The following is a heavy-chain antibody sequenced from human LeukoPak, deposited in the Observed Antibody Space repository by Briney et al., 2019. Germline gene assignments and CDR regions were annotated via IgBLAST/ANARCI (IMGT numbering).Heavy chain of an antibody. CDR3: ARGSRPHDFWSGYYGSGYYYGMDV. CDR1: GGTFISYA. Sequence: ASVKVSCKVSGGTFISYAISWVRQAPGQGLEWMGGIIPIFGTANYAQKFQGRVTITADESTSTAYMELSSLRSEDTAVYYYARGSRPHDFWSGYYGSGYYYGMDVWGQGTTVTVSS. V-gene: IGHV1-69*13. J-gene: IGHJ6*02. D-gene: IGHD3-3*01. CDR2: IIPIFGTA.